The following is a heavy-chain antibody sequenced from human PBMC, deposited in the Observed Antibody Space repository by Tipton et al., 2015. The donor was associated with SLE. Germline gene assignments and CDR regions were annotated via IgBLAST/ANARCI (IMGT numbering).Heavy chain of an antibody. D-gene: IGHD6-19*01. CDR1: GGTFSSYA. CDR2: IIPIFGTA. Sequence: QLVQSGPEVKKPGSSVKVSCKASGGTFSSYAISWVRQDPGQGLEWMGGIIPIFGTANYAQKFQGIVTITTDESTSTAYMELSSLRSEYSAVYYCARGGYSSGWRAFDIWGQATMVTVSS. V-gene: IGHV1-69*05. J-gene: IGHJ3*02. CDR3: ARGGYSSGWRAFDI.